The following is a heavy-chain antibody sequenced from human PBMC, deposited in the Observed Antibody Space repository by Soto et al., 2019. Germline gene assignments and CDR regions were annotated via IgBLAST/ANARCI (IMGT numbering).Heavy chain of an antibody. D-gene: IGHD6-13*01. CDR1: GFTFSSYV. J-gene: IGHJ4*02. Sequence: EVQLLESGGGLVQPGGSLRLSCAASGFTFSSYVMSWVRQAQGKGLEWVSAISGSGGSTDYADSVKGRFTISRDNSKNTLYLQMNSLRAEDTAVYYCATALRSGIAAAGYFFDYWGQGTLVTVSS. V-gene: IGHV3-23*01. CDR3: ATALRSGIAAAGYFFDY. CDR2: ISGSGGST.